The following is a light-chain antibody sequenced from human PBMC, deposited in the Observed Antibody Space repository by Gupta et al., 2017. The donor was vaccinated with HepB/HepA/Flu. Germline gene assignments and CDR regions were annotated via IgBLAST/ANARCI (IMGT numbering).Light chain of an antibody. CDR2: ENN. CDR3: GTWDSSLREGV. Sequence: QSVLTQPPSVSAAPGQKVTISCSGSSSNTGNNYVSWYQQLPGTAPKLLIYENNKRPSGIPDRFSGSKSGTSATLGITGLQTGDEADYYCGTWDSSLREGVFGTGTKVTVL. J-gene: IGLJ1*01. V-gene: IGLV1-51*02. CDR1: SSNTGNNY.